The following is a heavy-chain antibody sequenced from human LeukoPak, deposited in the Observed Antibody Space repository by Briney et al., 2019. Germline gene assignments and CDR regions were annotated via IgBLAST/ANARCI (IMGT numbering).Heavy chain of an antibody. CDR1: GFSFSSYG. D-gene: IGHD3-22*01. Sequence: PGGSLRLSCVASGFSFSSYGMHWVRQAPRKGLEGVAFIRYDGSNKYYADSVKGRFTISRDNSKTTLYLQMNSLRVEDTAVYYCAKYYRESSGASPLDYWGQGTRVTVSS. CDR2: IRYDGSNK. J-gene: IGHJ4*02. V-gene: IGHV3-30*02. CDR3: AKYYRESSGASPLDY.